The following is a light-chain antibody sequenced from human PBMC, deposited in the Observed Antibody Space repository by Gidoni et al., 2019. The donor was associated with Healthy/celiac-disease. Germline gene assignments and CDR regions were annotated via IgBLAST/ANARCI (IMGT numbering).Light chain of an antibody. Sequence: DIQMTQSPSSLSASVGDRVTITCRASQSISDYLNWYQQKPGNAPKLLIYAASSLQSGVPSRFSGSGSGTDFTLTISSLQPGDFATYYCQQSYSTPQTFGQGTKVEIK. CDR3: QQSYSTPQT. J-gene: IGKJ1*01. CDR1: QSISDY. V-gene: IGKV1-39*01. CDR2: AAS.